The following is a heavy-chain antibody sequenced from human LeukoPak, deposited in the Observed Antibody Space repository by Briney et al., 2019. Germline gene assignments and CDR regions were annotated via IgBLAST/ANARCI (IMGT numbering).Heavy chain of an antibody. V-gene: IGHV1-2*02. Sequence: GSVKDSSKPSVYTFSGYYMHWVRQAPGQGREWMGWINPNIVGTNYEKKFQSRVTMTRDMSTSTDYMELSSLRSEDTAVYYCAREAITIFGVVRTQTTYGPHRFDPWGQGTLVTVSS. D-gene: IGHD3-3*01. CDR2: INPNIVGT. CDR3: AREAITIFGVVRTQTTYGPHRFDP. J-gene: IGHJ5*02. CDR1: VYTFSGYY.